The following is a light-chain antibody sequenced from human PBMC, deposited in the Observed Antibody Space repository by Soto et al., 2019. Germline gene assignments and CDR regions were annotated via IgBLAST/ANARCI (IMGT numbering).Light chain of an antibody. CDR2: GAS. V-gene: IGKV3-20*01. Sequence: EIVLTQSPATLSLSPGERATLSCRASQSVSSSYLAWYQQKPGQAPRLLIYGASSRATGIPDRFSGSGSGTDFTLTIIRLEPEDFAVYYCQQYGSSPQTFGQGTKVDIK. CDR3: QQYGSSPQT. CDR1: QSVSSSY. J-gene: IGKJ1*01.